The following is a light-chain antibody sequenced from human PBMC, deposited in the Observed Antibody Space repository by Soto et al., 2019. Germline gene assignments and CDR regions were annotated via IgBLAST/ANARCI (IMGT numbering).Light chain of an antibody. V-gene: IGKV3-20*01. CDR3: QQYGSSPGT. CDR2: GAS. CDR1: QSVSSSY. J-gene: IGKJ1*01. Sequence: SVLTHSPSTLSLSPGQRSTIACRASQSVSSSYLAWYQQKPGQAPRIXIYGASSRATGIPDRFSGSGSGTDFTLTISRLEPKDFAVYYCQQYGSSPGTFGQGTKVDIK.